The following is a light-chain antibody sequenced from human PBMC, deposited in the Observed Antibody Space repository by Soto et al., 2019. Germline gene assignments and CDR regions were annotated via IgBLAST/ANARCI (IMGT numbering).Light chain of an antibody. V-gene: IGKV1-33*01. CDR2: DAS. CDR1: QDISNY. Sequence: DIQMTQSPSSLSASVGDRVTITCQASQDISNYLNWYQQKPGKAPKLLIYDASNLETGVPSRFSGSGSGTDFNFTISSLQPEDIATYYCQQYDNLPFPFGPGTKVDIK. J-gene: IGKJ3*01. CDR3: QQYDNLPFP.